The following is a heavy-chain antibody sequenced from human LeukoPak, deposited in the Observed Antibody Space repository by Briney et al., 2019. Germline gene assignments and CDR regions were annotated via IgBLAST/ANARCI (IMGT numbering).Heavy chain of an antibody. J-gene: IGHJ5*02. Sequence: GGSLRLSCAASGFTFSSYSMNWVRQAPGKGLEWVSSISSSSSCIYYADSVKGRFSISRDNAKNSLYLQMNSLRAEDTAVYYCARDTSSSWSNWFDPWGQGTLVTVSS. V-gene: IGHV3-21*01. CDR2: ISSSSSCI. CDR1: GFTFSSYS. CDR3: ARDTSSSWSNWFDP. D-gene: IGHD6-13*01.